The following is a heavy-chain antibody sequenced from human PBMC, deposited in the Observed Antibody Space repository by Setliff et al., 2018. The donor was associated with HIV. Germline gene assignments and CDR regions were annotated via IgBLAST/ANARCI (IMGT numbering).Heavy chain of an antibody. CDR2: IYYSGST. V-gene: IGHV4-39*01. CDR3: ARGRAYAFDP. Sequence: SETLSLTCTVSGGTINRSGYYWGWIRQPPGKGLEWIGSIYYSGSTYYNPSLNSRVTISVDTSKNQFSLKLYSVTAADTAVYYCARGRAYAFDPWGQGTLVTVSS. J-gene: IGHJ5*02. D-gene: IGHD4-17*01. CDR1: GGTINRSGYY.